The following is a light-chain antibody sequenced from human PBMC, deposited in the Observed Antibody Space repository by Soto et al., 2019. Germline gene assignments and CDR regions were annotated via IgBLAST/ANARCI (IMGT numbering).Light chain of an antibody. Sequence: DVVMTQSPLSLPVTLGQPASISCRSSQGLGNTYLNWFHQRPGQSPRRLIYKVSNRDSGVPDRFSGCGAGTDFTLKISRVEAEDVGLYFCMQATHWPYTFGQGTKLEI. V-gene: IGKV2-30*01. CDR2: KVS. CDR3: MQATHWPYT. CDR1: QGLGNTY. J-gene: IGKJ2*01.